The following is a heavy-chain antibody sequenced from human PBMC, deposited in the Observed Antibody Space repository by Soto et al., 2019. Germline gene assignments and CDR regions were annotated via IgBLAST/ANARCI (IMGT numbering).Heavy chain of an antibody. CDR1: GGSISSGDYY. D-gene: IGHD1-20*01. Sequence: NPSETLSLTCTVSGGSISSGDYYWSWIRQPPGKGLEWIGYIYYSGSTYYNPSLKSRVTISVDTSKNQFSLKLSSVTAADTAVYYCARGAELSRYNWNEGWFDPWGQGTLVTVSS. CDR3: ARGAELSRYNWNEGWFDP. J-gene: IGHJ5*02. CDR2: IYYSGST. V-gene: IGHV4-30-4*01.